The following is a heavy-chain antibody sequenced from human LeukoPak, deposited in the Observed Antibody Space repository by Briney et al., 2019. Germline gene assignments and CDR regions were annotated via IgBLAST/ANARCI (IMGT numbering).Heavy chain of an antibody. D-gene: IGHD5-24*01. V-gene: IGHV4-39*07. J-gene: IGHJ4*02. Sequence: SETLSLTCTVSSGSISTNTYDAGWVRQPPGESLEWIGNIFYSGRTYYSPSLKSRVTISLDTSRNPFSLKLTSVTAADTAVYYCAREGGYNFPFDYWGQGTLVTVSS. CDR2: IFYSGRT. CDR1: SGSISTNTYD. CDR3: AREGGYNFPFDY.